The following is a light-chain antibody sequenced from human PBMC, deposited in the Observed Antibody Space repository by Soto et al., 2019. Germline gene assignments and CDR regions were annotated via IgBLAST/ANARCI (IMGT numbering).Light chain of an antibody. J-gene: IGKJ4*01. CDR3: QQYHDWPLT. Sequence: EIVLTQSPATLSVSPWERATLSCRASQSVSVNLAWYQQKPGQAPRLLIYGASTRATGIPAKFSGSGSGTELTLAVSSLESEDFAVYYCQQYHDWPLTFGGGTKVDIK. V-gene: IGKV3-15*01. CDR2: GAS. CDR1: QSVSVN.